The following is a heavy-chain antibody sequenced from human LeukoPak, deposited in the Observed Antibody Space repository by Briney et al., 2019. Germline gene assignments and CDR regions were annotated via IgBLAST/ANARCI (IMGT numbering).Heavy chain of an antibody. D-gene: IGHD3-3*01. J-gene: IGHJ4*02. V-gene: IGHV4-31*02. Sequence: LRLSCAASGFTFSSYSMNWVRQHPGKGLEWIGYIYYSGSTYCNPSLKSRVTISVDTSKNQFSLKLSSVTAADTAVYYCARAINDFWSGYPGYYFDYWGQGTLVTVSS. CDR3: ARAINDFWSGYPGYYFDY. CDR1: GFTFSSYS. CDR2: IYYSGST.